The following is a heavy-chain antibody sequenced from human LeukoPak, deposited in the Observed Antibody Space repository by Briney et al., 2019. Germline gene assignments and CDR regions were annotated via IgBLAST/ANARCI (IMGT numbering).Heavy chain of an antibody. J-gene: IGHJ4*02. Sequence: SGGSLRLSCEASGFTFNTYSMNWARQAPGKGLEWVSSIDSSGGYMFYADSVKGRFTISRDNAKNSLYLQMNSLRAEDTAVYYCARDPTVTTGPPDEFDYWGQGTLVTVSS. CDR3: ARDPTVTTGPPDEFDY. D-gene: IGHD4-17*01. CDR1: GFTFNTYS. CDR2: IDSSGGYM. V-gene: IGHV3-21*01.